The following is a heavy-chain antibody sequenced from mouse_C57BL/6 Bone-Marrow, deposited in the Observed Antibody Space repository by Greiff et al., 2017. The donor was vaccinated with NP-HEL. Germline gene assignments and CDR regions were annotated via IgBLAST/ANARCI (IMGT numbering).Heavy chain of an antibody. Sequence: VQLQQSGAELVRPGASVKLSCTASGFNIKDDYMHWVKQRPEQGLEWIGWIDPENGDTEYASKFQGKATITADTSSNTAYLQLSSLTSEDTAVYYCTKKYYFDYWGQGTTLTVSS. V-gene: IGHV14-4*01. CDR3: TKKYYFDY. D-gene: IGHD1-3*01. J-gene: IGHJ2*01. CDR1: GFNIKDDY. CDR2: IDPENGDT.